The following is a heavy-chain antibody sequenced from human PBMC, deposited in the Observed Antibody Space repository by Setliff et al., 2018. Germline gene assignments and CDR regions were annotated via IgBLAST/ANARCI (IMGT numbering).Heavy chain of an antibody. V-gene: IGHV4-39*07. J-gene: IGHJ3*02. Sequence: SETLSLTCTVSGGSISSSSYYWGWIREPPGKGLEWIGSIYYSGSTYYNPSLKSRVTISIDTSKNQFSLKLSSVTAADTAVYYCARGGDSGSYFLANHDAFDIWGQGTMVTVSS. CDR1: GGSISSSSYY. CDR3: ARGGDSGSYFLANHDAFDI. D-gene: IGHD1-26*01. CDR2: IYYSGST.